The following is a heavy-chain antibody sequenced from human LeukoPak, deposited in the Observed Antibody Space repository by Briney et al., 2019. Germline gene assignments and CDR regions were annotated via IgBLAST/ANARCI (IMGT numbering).Heavy chain of an antibody. CDR1: GGSFSGYY. CDR2: INHRGST. Sequence: SETLSLTCAVYGGSFSGYYWSWIRQPPGKGLEWIGEINHRGSTYYNPSLKSRVTISVDTSKNQFSLKLSSVTAADTAVYYCARRGYSSGWYSRWGQGTLVTVSS. J-gene: IGHJ4*02. CDR3: ARRGYSSGWYSR. V-gene: IGHV4-34*01. D-gene: IGHD6-19*01.